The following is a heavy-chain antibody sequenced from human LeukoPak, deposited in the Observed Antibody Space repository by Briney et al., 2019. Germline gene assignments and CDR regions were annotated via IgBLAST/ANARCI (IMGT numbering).Heavy chain of an antibody. V-gene: IGHV4-30-4*01. CDR1: GGSISSGDYY. CDR3: ARGYYDSSGYYYSPYGMDV. Sequence: SETLSLTCTVPGGSISSGDYYWSWIRQPPGKGLEWIGYIYYSGSTYYNPSLKSRVTISVDTSKNQFSLKLGSVTAADTAVYYCARGYYDSSGYYYSPYGMDVWGQGTTVTVSS. J-gene: IGHJ6*02. CDR2: IYYSGST. D-gene: IGHD3-22*01.